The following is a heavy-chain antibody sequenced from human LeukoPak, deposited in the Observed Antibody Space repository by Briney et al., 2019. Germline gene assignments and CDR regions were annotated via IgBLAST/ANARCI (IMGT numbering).Heavy chain of an antibody. CDR1: GFMFITYV. D-gene: IGHD2-15*01. CDR3: ARGAGYCSGGSCHDY. CDR2: ISGSGGST. Sequence: GGSLRLSCAASGFMFITYVMSWVRQAPGKGLEGVSVISGSGGSTNYEDSVKGRFTISRDNSRNTLYLQMNSLRAEDTAIYYCARGAGYCSGGSCHDYWGQGTLVTVSS. J-gene: IGHJ4*02. V-gene: IGHV3-23*01.